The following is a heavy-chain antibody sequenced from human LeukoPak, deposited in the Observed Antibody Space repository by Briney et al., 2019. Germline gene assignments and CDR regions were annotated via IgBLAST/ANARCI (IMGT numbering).Heavy chain of an antibody. V-gene: IGHV4-4*07. CDR1: GGSISSYY. CDR3: AREGIAAAGRGDWFDP. Sequence: SETLSLTCTVSGGSISSYYWSWIRQPAGKGLEWIGRIYTSGSTNYNPSLKSRVTMSVDTSQNQFSLKLSSVTAADTAVYYCAREGIAAAGRGDWFDPWGQGTLVTVSS. CDR2: IYTSGST. J-gene: IGHJ5*02. D-gene: IGHD6-13*01.